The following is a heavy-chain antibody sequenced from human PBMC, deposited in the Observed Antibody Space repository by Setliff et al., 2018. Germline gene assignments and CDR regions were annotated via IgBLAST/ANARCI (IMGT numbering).Heavy chain of an antibody. CDR1: GFTFSSYS. CDR3: AKVLGTTGYYYFDF. V-gene: IGHV3-48*01. Sequence: GGSLRLSCAASGFTFSSYSMNWVRQAPGKGLEWVSYISSSSSTIYYADSVKGRFTISRDGSKSTLYLDMSSLRSEDTAVYYCAKVLGTTGYYYFDFWGQGTLVTVSS. D-gene: IGHD3-9*01. J-gene: IGHJ4*02. CDR2: ISSSSSTI.